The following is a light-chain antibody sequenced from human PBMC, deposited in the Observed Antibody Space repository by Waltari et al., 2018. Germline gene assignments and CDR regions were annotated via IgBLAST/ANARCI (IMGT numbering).Light chain of an antibody. CDR2: EVN. V-gene: IGLV2-8*01. J-gene: IGLJ2*01. CDR3: SSFTGSINWV. Sequence: QSALTQPPSASGSPGQSVTISCTGTSTDVGGYKYVSWYQQHPAKVPKLIISEVNKRPSGVPDRFFGSKSGNTASLTVSGLQAEDEADYYCSSFTGSINWVFGGGTKLTVL. CDR1: STDVGGYKY.